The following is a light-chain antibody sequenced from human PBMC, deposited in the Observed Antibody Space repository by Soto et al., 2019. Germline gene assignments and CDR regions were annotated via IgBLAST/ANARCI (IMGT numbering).Light chain of an antibody. V-gene: IGLV2-14*01. CDR1: SSDVGGYNY. CDR3: SSSTSSSTYV. J-gene: IGLJ1*01. CDR2: EVC. Sequence: QSVLTQPASVSGSPGQSITISCTGTSSDVGGYNYVSWSQQHPGKAPQLMIDEVCNRPSGVSNRFSGSKSGNTASLTISGLQAEDEAVCSCSSSTSSSTYVFGTGTKVTVL.